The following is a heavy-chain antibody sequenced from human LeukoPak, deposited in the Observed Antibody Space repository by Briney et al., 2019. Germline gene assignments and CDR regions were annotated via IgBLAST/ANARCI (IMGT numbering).Heavy chain of an antibody. CDR3: AKQGENSGWGSFDH. CDR1: GFTFSTYE. V-gene: IGHV3-23*01. D-gene: IGHD6-19*01. J-gene: IGHJ4*02. CDR2: ISGGGTRT. Sequence: PGGSLRLSCAASGFTFSTYEMNWVRQAPRKGLDWVSTISGGGTRTYYADSVGGRFTISRDNSKNTHYLQMDSLRVEDTAIYYCAKQGENSGWGSFDHWGQGILVTVSS.